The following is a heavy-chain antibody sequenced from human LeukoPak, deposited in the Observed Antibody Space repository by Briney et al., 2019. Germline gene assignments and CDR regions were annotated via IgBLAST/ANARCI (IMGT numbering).Heavy chain of an antibody. CDR3: ARGEDGDYVHYYGMDV. CDR1: GGSFSGYY. J-gene: IGHJ6*02. CDR2: INHSGSA. Sequence: SETLSLTCAVSGGSFSGYYWTWIRQPPGKGLEWIGEINHSGSANYNPSLKSRVTISLDTSKNQFSLNLSSVTAADTAVYYCARGEDGDYVHYYGMDVWGQGTTVTVSS. V-gene: IGHV4-34*01. D-gene: IGHD4-17*01.